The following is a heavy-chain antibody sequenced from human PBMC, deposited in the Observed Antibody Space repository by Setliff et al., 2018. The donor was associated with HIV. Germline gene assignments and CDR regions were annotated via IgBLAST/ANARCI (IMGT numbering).Heavy chain of an antibody. J-gene: IGHJ4*01. CDR3: ARGLSSQTYWGTRPLGLDY. D-gene: IGHD2-2*01. CDR1: SGSMAGHY. CDR2: LHSRGSSRVSDTP. V-gene: IGHV4-4*08. Sequence: SETLSLTCSVSSGSMAGHYWTWVRQPPGKGLEWIGYLHSRGSSRVSDTPNYSPTLKSRITISLDTSKRQFSLTMTSVTAADTAVYYCARGLSSQTYWGTRPLGLDYWGQGSLVTVSS.